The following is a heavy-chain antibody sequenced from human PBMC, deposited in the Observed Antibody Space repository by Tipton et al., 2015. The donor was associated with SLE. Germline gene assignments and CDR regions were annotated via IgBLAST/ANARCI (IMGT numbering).Heavy chain of an antibody. D-gene: IGHD3-22*01. CDR3: ARVNPYDSSGSMEFDP. J-gene: IGHJ5*02. CDR2: IYFCGST. V-gene: IGHV4-39*02. Sequence: TLSLTCTVSGGSISSSRYYWGRIRQPPGKGRGWIGRIYFCGSTYYNPSLKIRVTISVDTSQNHFSLKLSSVTAADTAVYYCARVNPYDSSGSMEFDPWGQGTLVTVSS. CDR1: GGSISSSRYY.